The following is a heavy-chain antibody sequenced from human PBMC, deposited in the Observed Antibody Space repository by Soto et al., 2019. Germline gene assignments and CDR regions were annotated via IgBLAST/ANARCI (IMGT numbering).Heavy chain of an antibody. Sequence: ASVKVSCKASGYTFTSYGIHWVRQAPGQRLEWMGWINAANGDTKYSPKFQGRVTITRDTSASTAYMELSSLRSEDTAVYYCVRRHVAATGMDWFDPWGQGTLVTVSS. V-gene: IGHV1-3*01. D-gene: IGHD6-13*01. CDR2: INAANGDT. J-gene: IGHJ5*02. CDR1: GYTFTSYG. CDR3: VRRHVAATGMDWFDP.